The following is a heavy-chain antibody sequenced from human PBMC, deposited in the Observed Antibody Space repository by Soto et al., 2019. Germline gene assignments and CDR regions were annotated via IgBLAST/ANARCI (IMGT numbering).Heavy chain of an antibody. V-gene: IGHV3-30-3*01. CDR3: ARAPSYSQPLFDY. J-gene: IGHJ4*02. Sequence: GGSLRLSCGASGFTFSSYAMHWVRQAPGKGLEWVAVISYDGSNKYYADSVKGRFTISRDNSKNTLYLQMNSLRAEDTAVYYCARAPSYSQPLFDYWGQGTLVTVSS. CDR2: ISYDGSNK. D-gene: IGHD6-13*01. CDR1: GFTFSSYA.